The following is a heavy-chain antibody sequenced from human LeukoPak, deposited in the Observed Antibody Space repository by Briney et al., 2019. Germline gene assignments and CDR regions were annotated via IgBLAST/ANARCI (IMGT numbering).Heavy chain of an antibody. J-gene: IGHJ6*03. CDR3: ARDGRFTMVRGISFSDKYYLDV. CDR2: IFPSGDT. V-gene: IGHV4-4*07. Sequence: SETLSLTCTVSDGSINTYYWSRIRQPAGQGLEWIGRIFPSGDTNYNPSLKSRVTMAVDMSKNQFSLNLSSVTAADTAVYYCARDGRFTMVRGISFSDKYYLDVWGQGTTVTISS. D-gene: IGHD3-10*01. CDR1: DGSINTYY.